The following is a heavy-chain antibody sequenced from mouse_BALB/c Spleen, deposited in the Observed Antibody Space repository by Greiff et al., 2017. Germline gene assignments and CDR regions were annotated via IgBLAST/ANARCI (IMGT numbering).Heavy chain of an antibody. CDR1: GDSITSGY. V-gene: IGHV3-8*02. Sequence: EVKLMESGPSLVKPSQTLSLTCSVTGDSITSGYWNWIRKFPGNKLEYMGYISYSGSTYYTPSLKSRISITRDTSKNQYYLQLNSVTTEDTATYYCARSPYGNYNWFAYWGQGTLVTVSA. CDR3: ARSPYGNYNWFAY. D-gene: IGHD2-1*01. J-gene: IGHJ3*01. CDR2: ISYSGST.